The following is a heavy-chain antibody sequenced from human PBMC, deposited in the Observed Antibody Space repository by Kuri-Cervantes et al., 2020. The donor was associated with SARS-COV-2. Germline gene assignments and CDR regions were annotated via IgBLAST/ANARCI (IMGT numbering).Heavy chain of an antibody. D-gene: IGHD2-2*01. V-gene: IGHV4-39*02. CDR3: ARDHCSSTSCYLDYYMDV. CDR1: GGSISGSSYY. CDR2: IYYSGST. Sequence: ESLKISCTVSGGSISGSSYYWGWIRQPPGKGLEWIGSIYYSGSTYYNPSLKSRVTISVDTSKNQFSLKLSSVTAADTAVYYCARDHCSSTSCYLDYYMDVWGKGTTVTVSS. J-gene: IGHJ6*03.